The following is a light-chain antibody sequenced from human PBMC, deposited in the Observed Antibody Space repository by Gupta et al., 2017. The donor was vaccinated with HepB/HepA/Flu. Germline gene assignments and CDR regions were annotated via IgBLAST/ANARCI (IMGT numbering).Light chain of an antibody. V-gene: IGKV1-8*01. CDR2: AAS. J-gene: IGKJ4*01. CDR1: QGISSY. Sequence: AIRMHPSPSLFSASTGDRVTITCRASQGISSYLAWYQQKPGKAPKLLIYAASTLQSGVPSRFSGSGSGTDFTLTISCLQSEDFATYYCQQYYSYPRTFGGGTKVEIK. CDR3: QQYYSYPRT.